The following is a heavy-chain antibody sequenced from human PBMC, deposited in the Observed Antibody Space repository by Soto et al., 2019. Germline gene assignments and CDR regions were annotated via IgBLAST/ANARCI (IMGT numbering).Heavy chain of an antibody. D-gene: IGHD2-8*01. Sequence: PGGSLRLSCEASGFTFSRYVMTWVRQAPGKGLEWVSGISGSGDDTYYAESVEGRFTISRDNSKDRLYLQMNSLRADDTAVYYCASLMGAPTIHNYFYGMDVWGHGTTVTVYS. CDR2: ISGSGDDT. CDR3: ASLMGAPTIHNYFYGMDV. J-gene: IGHJ6*02. CDR1: GFTFSRYV. V-gene: IGHV3-23*01.